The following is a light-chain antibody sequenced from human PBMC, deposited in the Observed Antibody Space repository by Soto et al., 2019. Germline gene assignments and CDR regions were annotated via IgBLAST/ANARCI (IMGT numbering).Light chain of an antibody. CDR3: AAWDDSLNAFYV. CDR1: SSNIGSNT. J-gene: IGLJ1*01. CDR2: SNN. Sequence: QSVLTQPPSASGTPGQRGTISCSGSSSNIGSNTVNWYQQLPGTAPKLLIYSNNQRPSGVPDRFSGSKSGTSASLAISGLQSEDEADYYCAAWDDSLNAFYVFGTGTQLTV. V-gene: IGLV1-44*01.